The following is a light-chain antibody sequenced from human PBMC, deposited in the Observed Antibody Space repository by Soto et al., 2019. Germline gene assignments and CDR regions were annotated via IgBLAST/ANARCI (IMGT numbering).Light chain of an antibody. J-gene: IGKJ5*01. CDR2: GAS. CDR3: QQYGTPRSVT. V-gene: IGKV3-20*01. Sequence: EIVLTQSPGALSLSPGGRATLSCRASQTVSSDYLARYQQKPGQAPRLLIYGASSRATGIPDRFSGSGSGTDFTLTISRLEPEDFAVYYCQQYGTPRSVTFGQGTRLEIK. CDR1: QTVSSDY.